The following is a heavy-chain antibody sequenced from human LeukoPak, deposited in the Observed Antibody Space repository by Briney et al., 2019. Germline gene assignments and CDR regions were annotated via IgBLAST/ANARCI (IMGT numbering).Heavy chain of an antibody. CDR1: GFTFSNYA. Sequence: GGSLRLSCAASGFTFSNYAMHWVRQAPGKGLEWVAVISYDGSYKYYADSVRGRFSISRDNSKNTLYLQMDSLGAEDTAVYYCARDRSIGITTADRSFEYWGQGILVSVSS. J-gene: IGHJ4*02. CDR3: ARDRSIGITTADRSFEY. CDR2: ISYDGSYK. D-gene: IGHD3-10*01. V-gene: IGHV3-30-3*01.